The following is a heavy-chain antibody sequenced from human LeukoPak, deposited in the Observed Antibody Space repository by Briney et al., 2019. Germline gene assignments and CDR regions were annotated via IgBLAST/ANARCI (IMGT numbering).Heavy chain of an antibody. J-gene: IGHJ4*02. D-gene: IGHD2-15*01. Sequence: GGSLRLSCAASGFTFSSYSMNWVRQAPGKGLEWVSSISSSSSYIYYADSVKGRFTISRDNAKNSLYLQMNSLRAEDTAVYYCARKSCSGGSCYSGSEGPFDYWGQGTLVTVSS. V-gene: IGHV3-21*01. CDR2: ISSSSSYI. CDR3: ARKSCSGGSCYSGSEGPFDY. CDR1: GFTFSSYS.